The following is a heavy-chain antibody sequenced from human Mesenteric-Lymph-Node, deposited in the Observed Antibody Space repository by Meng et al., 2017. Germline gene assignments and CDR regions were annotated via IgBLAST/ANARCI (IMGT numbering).Heavy chain of an antibody. D-gene: IGHD6-19*01. J-gene: IGHJ4*02. Sequence: QLQLQESGPGLVKPSETLSLTCTASGGSISGTNYYWGWIRQPPGKGLEWIGNIYYSGSTYYNPSLKSRVTISVDTSKKQFSLKVSSVTAADTAVYYCARVEGIAVAATDYWGQGTLVTVSS. CDR1: GGSISGTNYY. CDR3: ARVEGIAVAATDY. V-gene: IGHV4-39*01. CDR2: IYYSGST.